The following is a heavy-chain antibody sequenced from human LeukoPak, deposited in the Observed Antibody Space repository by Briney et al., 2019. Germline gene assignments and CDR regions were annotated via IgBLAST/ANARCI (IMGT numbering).Heavy chain of an antibody. D-gene: IGHD3-3*01. CDR2: INPITGDT. V-gene: IGHV1-2*02. CDR1: GYTLTELS. CDR3: ARYFAVPDGGGFDY. J-gene: IGHJ4*02. Sequence: ASVKVSCKVSGYTLTELSMHWVRQAPGQGLEWLGWINPITGDTKYAQKFQGSVTMTRDTSISTVYMELSGQTSDDTAIYYCARYFAVPDGGGFDYWGQGTLVTVSS.